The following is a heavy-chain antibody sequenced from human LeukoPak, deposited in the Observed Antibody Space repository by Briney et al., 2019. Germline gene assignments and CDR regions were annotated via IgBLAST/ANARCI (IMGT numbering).Heavy chain of an antibody. V-gene: IGHV3-7*01. J-gene: IGHJ4*02. CDR2: IKQGGSEK. CDR3: ARALQAGASYYFDY. Sequence: GGSLRLSCAASGFTFSSYWMSWVRQAPGKGLEWVANIKQGGSEKYYVDSVKGRFTISRDNAKNSLYLQMNSLRAEDTAVYYCARALQAGASYYFDYWGQGTLVTVSS. D-gene: IGHD1-26*01. CDR1: GFTFSSYW.